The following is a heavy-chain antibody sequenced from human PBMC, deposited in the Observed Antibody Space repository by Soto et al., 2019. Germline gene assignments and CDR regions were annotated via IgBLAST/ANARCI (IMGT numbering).Heavy chain of an antibody. Sequence: PSETLSLTCTVSGGSISSYYLSWSRQPPGKGLEWIGYIYYSGSTNYNPSLKSRVTISVDTSKNQFSLKLSSVTAADTAVYYCARDRGRDYDFWSGSDWFDPWGQGTLVTVSS. CDR1: GGSISSYY. CDR3: ARDRGRDYDFWSGSDWFDP. D-gene: IGHD3-3*01. V-gene: IGHV4-59*01. CDR2: IYYSGST. J-gene: IGHJ5*02.